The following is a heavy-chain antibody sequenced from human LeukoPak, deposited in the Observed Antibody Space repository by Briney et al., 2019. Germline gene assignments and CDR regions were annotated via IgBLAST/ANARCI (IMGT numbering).Heavy chain of an antibody. Sequence: GGSLRLSCAASGFTFSSYNMNWVRQAPGKGLEWVPSISSSSSYIYYADSVKGRFTISRDNAKNSLYLQMNSLRAEDTAVYYCARDVTYYYDSSGYSNWFDPWGQGTLVTVSS. V-gene: IGHV3-21*01. CDR3: ARDVTYYYDSSGYSNWFDP. CDR2: ISSSSSYI. CDR1: GFTFSSYN. J-gene: IGHJ5*02. D-gene: IGHD3-22*01.